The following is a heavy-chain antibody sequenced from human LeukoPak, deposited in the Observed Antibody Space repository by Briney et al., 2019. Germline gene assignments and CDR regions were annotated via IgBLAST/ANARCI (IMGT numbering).Heavy chain of an antibody. D-gene: IGHD1-1*01. CDR2: IRSKAYGGTT. V-gene: IGHV3-49*04. J-gene: IGHJ3*02. CDR3: TSTTSGVEDDAFDI. Sequence: GGSLRLSCTASGFTFGDYAMSWVRQAPGKGLEWVGFIRSKAYGGTTEYAASVKGRFTISRDDSKSIAYLQMNSLKTEDTAVYYCTSTTSGVEDDAFDIWGQGTMVTVSS. CDR1: GFTFGDYA.